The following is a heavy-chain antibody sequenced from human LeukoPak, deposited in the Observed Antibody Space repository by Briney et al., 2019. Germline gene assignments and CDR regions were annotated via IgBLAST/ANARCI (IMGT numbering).Heavy chain of an antibody. CDR3: AKGQGIAAAGTAGMDV. Sequence: PGGSLRLSCAASGFTFSSYAMRWVRQAPGKGLEWVSAISGGGGSTYYADSVKGRFTISRDNSKNTLYLQMNSLRAEDTAVYYCAKGQGIAAAGTAGMDVWGQGTTVSVSS. D-gene: IGHD6-13*01. CDR1: GFTFSSYA. CDR2: ISGGGGST. V-gene: IGHV3-23*01. J-gene: IGHJ6*02.